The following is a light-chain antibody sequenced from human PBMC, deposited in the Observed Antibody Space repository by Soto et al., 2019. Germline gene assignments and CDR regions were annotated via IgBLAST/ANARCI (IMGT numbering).Light chain of an antibody. Sequence: QSALTQPASVSGSPGQSITISCTGTSSDVGGYNYVSWYQQRPGKAPKLMIYDVSNRPSGVSNRFSGSKSGNTASLTTSGLQAEDEADYYCSSYTSSSPLVFGTGTKVTVL. CDR3: SSYTSSSPLV. V-gene: IGLV2-14*01. CDR2: DVS. J-gene: IGLJ1*01. CDR1: SSDVGGYNY.